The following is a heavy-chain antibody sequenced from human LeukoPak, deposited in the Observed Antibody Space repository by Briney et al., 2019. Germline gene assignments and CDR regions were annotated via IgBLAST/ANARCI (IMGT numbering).Heavy chain of an antibody. CDR1: GYTFTSNC. CDR3: ARDQEGFDY. V-gene: IGHV1-46*01. Sequence: GASVKVSFTASGYTFTSNCIHWVRQAPGQGLEWMGMIYPRDGSTSYAQRFQGRVTVTRDTSTSTVHMELSGLRSEDTAVYYCARDQEGFDYWGQGTLVTVSS. J-gene: IGHJ4*02. CDR2: IYPRDGST.